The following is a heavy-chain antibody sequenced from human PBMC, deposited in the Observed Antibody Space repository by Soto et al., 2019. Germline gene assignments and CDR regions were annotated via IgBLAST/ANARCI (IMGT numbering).Heavy chain of an antibody. V-gene: IGHV3-53*01. J-gene: IGHJ6*02. D-gene: IGHD6-19*01. CDR2: INSGGST. CDR1: GFTVSSNY. CDR3: AREGSSGYYYYYAMDV. Sequence: EVQLVESGGGLIQPGGSLRLSCAASGFTVSSNYMSWVRQAPGKGLEWVSLINSGGSTYYADSVKGRFTISRDNSKNTVYLQMNSLRAEDTAVYYCAREGSSGYYYYYAMDVWGQGTTVTVSS.